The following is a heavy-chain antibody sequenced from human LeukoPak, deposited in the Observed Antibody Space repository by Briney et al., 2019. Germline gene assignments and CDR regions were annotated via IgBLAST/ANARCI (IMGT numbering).Heavy chain of an antibody. J-gene: IGHJ5*02. CDR1: GGSISSYY. D-gene: IGHD1-26*01. CDR3: ARSGPSYSGSYWFDP. V-gene: IGHV4-59*01. Sequence: PSETLSLTCTVSGGSISSYYWSWIRQPPGKGLEWIGYIYYSGSTNYNPSLKSRVTISVDTSKNQFSLKLSSVTAADTAVYYCARSGPSYSGSYWFDPWGQGTLVTVSS. CDR2: IYYSGST.